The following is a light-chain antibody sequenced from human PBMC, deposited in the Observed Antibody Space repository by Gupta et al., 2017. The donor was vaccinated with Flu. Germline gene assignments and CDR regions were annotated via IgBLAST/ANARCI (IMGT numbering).Light chain of an antibody. J-gene: IGKJ4*01. CDR2: AAS. Sequence: DIQMTQSPSSLSASAGDRVPITYRASQSISSYLNWSQQKPGKAPKLLIYAASSLQSGVPSRFSGSGSWTDFTLTISSLQPDDFATYYCQQSYSTPRLTFGGGTKVEIK. CDR1: QSISSY. CDR3: QQSYSTPRLT. V-gene: IGKV1-39*01.